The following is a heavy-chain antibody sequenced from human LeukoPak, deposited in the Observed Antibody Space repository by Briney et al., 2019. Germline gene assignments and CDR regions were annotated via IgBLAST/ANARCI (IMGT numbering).Heavy chain of an antibody. CDR1: GYSFPNYW. CDR2: IYPGDSET. V-gene: IGHV5-51*01. D-gene: IGHD4-17*01. J-gene: IGHJ4*02. CDR3: ARQTYGDYMFDS. Sequence: GESLKISCKGSGYSFPNYWIAWVRQMPGKGLEWMGIIYPGDSETRYSPPFQGQVTISADKSISTAYLQWSSLKSSDSAMYYRARQTYGDYMFDSWGQGSLVTVSS.